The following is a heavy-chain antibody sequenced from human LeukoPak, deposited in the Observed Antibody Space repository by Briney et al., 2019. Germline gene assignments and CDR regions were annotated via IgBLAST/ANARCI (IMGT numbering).Heavy chain of an antibody. CDR3: ARLWSTDCSGGTCPHQPNY. CDR1: GYSISSGYY. D-gene: IGHD2-15*01. Sequence: SETLSLTCTVSGYSISSGYYWGWIRQPPGKGLEWIGSIYYSGSTYYNPSLKSRVTISVDKSKNQSSLKLRSVTAADTAVYYCARLWSTDCSGGTCPHQPNYWGQGILVTVSS. J-gene: IGHJ4*02. CDR2: IYYSGST. V-gene: IGHV4-38-2*02.